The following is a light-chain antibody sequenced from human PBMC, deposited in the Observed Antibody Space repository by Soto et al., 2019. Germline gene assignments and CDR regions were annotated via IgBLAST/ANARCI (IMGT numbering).Light chain of an antibody. V-gene: IGLV1-40*01. Sequence: QAVVTQPPSVSGAPGQRVTISCTGSSSNIVAGYDVHWYQQLPGTAPKLLIYGNTNRPSGVPDRFSGSKSGTSASLAITGLQAEYEADYYCQSYDSSLSGSVFGGGTKLTVL. CDR3: QSYDSSLSGSV. J-gene: IGLJ2*01. CDR1: SSNIVAGYD. CDR2: GNT.